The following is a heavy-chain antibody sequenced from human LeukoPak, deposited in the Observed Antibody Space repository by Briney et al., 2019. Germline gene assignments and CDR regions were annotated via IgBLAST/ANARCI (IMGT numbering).Heavy chain of an antibody. V-gene: IGHV3-66*04. CDR2: IYSGGTT. CDR3: ARQMGATTTFYY. CDR1: GFTVSTDY. Sequence: GGSLRLSCAASGFTVSTDYMSWVRQAPGKGLEWVSVIYSGGTTYYADSVKGRFTISRDNSENTLYLQMNSLRAEDTAVYYCARQMGATTTFYYWGQGALVTVSS. J-gene: IGHJ4*02. D-gene: IGHD1-26*01.